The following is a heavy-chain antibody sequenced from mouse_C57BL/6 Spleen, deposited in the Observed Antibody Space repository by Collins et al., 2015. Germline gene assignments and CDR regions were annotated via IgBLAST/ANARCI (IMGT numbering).Heavy chain of an antibody. Sequence: QVQLQQPGAELIKPGASVKLSCKASGYTFSSYWMHWVKQRPGQGLEWIGMIHPNSGNTNYNEKFKSKATLTVDKSSSTAYMQLSSLTSEDSAVYYCAREGITKGFAYWGQGTLVTVSA. J-gene: IGHJ3*01. CDR3: AREGITKGFAY. V-gene: IGHV1-64*01. CDR1: GYTFSSYW. D-gene: IGHD1-1*01. CDR2: IHPNSGNT.